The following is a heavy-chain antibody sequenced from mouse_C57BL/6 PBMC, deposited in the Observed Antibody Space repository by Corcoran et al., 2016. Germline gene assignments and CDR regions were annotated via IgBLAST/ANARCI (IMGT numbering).Heavy chain of an antibody. J-gene: IGHJ1*03. Sequence: QVQLQQSGPELVKPGASVKLSCKASGYTFTSYDINWVKQRPGQGLEWIGWIYPRDGSTKYNEKFKGKATLTVDTSSSTAYMELHSLTSEDSAVYVCEAYGSSYFYWYFDVWGTGTTVTVSS. V-gene: IGHV1-85*01. CDR2: IYPRDGST. CDR3: EAYGSSYFYWYFDV. D-gene: IGHD1-1*01. CDR1: GYTFTSYD.